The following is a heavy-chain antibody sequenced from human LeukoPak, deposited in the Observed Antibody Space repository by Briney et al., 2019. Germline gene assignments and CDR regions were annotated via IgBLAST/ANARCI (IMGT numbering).Heavy chain of an antibody. CDR3: AGGRGWSSDY. D-gene: IGHD6-19*01. Sequence: GGSLRLSCATSGFTFSSYWMNWVRQAPGKGLEWVANIEQDGSEKNYVDSVKGRFTISRDNAKNSLYLQMSSLRAEDTAVYYCAGGRGWSSDYWGQGTLVTVSS. J-gene: IGHJ4*02. CDR2: IEQDGSEK. CDR1: GFTFSSYW. V-gene: IGHV3-7*03.